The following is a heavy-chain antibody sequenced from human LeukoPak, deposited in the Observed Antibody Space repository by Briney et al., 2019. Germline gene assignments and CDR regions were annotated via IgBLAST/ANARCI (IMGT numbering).Heavy chain of an antibody. J-gene: IGHJ4*02. CDR2: ISAYNGNT. D-gene: IGHD2/OR15-2a*01. Sequence: ASVKVSCKASGYTFTSYGISWVRQAPGQGLEWMGWISAYNGNTNYAQKFQGRVTMTRDTSISTAYMELSRLRSDDTAVYYCARLTLTFFSKWGQGTLVTVSS. V-gene: IGHV1-18*01. CDR3: ARLTLTFFSK. CDR1: GYTFTSYG.